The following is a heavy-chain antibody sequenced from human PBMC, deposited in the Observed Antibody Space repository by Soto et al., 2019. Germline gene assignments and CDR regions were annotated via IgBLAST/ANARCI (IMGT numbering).Heavy chain of an antibody. CDR3: SRGEDSSAFDY. V-gene: IGHV3-21*01. Sequence: RLSCAVSGFILTRAAVSWVRQAPGNGLEWVSGISAGGGYISYADSMKGRFTISRDNAKKSLCLQMNSLRAEDTAIYYCSRGEDSSAFDYWGQGTLVPVSS. CDR2: ISAGGGYI. CDR1: GFILTRAA. D-gene: IGHD6-19*01. J-gene: IGHJ4*02.